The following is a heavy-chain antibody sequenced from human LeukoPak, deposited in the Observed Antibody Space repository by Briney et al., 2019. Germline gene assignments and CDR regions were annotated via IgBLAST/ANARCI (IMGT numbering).Heavy chain of an antibody. D-gene: IGHD3-16*01. Sequence: GASVKVSCKASGGTFSSYAISWVRQAPGQGLEWMGRIIPIFGIANYAQKFQGRVTITADKSTSTANMELSSLRSEDTAVYYCASQNDYVWGSSPLDWGQGTLVTVSS. J-gene: IGHJ4*02. CDR1: GGTFSSYA. CDR3: ASQNDYVWGSSPLD. V-gene: IGHV1-69*04. CDR2: IIPIFGIA.